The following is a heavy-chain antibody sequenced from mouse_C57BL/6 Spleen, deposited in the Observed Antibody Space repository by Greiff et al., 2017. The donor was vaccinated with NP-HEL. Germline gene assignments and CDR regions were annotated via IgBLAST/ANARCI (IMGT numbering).Heavy chain of an antibody. D-gene: IGHD2-4*01. J-gene: IGHJ3*01. CDR2: INPNNGGT. V-gene: IGHV1-26*01. CDR1: GYTFTDYY. CDR3: ARDDYDVVFAY. Sequence: EVQLQQSGPELVKPGASVKISCKASGYTFTDYYMNWVKQSHGKSLEWIGDINPNNGGTSYNQKFKGKATLTVDKSSSTAYMELRSLTSEDSAVYYCARDDYDVVFAYWGQGTLVTVSA.